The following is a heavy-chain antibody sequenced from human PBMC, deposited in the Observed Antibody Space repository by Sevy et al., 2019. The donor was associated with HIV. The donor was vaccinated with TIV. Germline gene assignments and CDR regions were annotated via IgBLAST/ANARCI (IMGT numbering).Heavy chain of an antibody. D-gene: IGHD3-3*01. J-gene: IGHJ3*02. CDR1: GFTFSSYG. Sequence: GGSLRLSCAASGFTFSSYGMHWVRQAPGKGLEWVAVIWYDGSNKYYADSVKGRFTISRDNSKNTLYLQMNSLRAEDMAVYYCARDNNFRSGYYTGRGSAFDIWGQGTMVTVSS. CDR3: ARDNNFRSGYYTGRGSAFDI. V-gene: IGHV3-33*01. CDR2: IWYDGSNK.